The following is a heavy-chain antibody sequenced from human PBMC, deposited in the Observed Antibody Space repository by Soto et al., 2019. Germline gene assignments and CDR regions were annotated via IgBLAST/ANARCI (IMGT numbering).Heavy chain of an antibody. CDR1: GGSINSSSCC. D-gene: IGHD2-15*01. CDR2: IHYSGST. V-gene: IGHV4-39*01. Sequence: SETVSLTCTVSGGSINSSSCCWAWIRQPPGKALEWIGSIHYSGSTYYSPSLKSRVTISVDTSKSQSKNQFSLNLTSVTAADTAIYYCASEGYCSGGSCNPGFFDYWGQGTLVTVSS. CDR3: ASEGYCSGGSCNPGFFDY. J-gene: IGHJ4*02.